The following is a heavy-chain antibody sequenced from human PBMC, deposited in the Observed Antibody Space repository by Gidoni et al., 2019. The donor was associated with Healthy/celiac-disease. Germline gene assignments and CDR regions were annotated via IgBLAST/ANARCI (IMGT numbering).Heavy chain of an antibody. V-gene: IGHV4-59*01. J-gene: IGHJ4*02. CDR3: ARAGRAAAALSPLDY. D-gene: IGHD6-13*01. Sequence: QLQLQESGPGLAKPSETLSLTCTVPGGSFSSYYWSWIRQPPGKGLEWIGYIYYSGSTNYNPSLKSRVTISVDTSKNQFSLKLSSVTAADTAVYYCARAGRAAAALSPLDYWGQGTLVTVSS. CDR1: GGSFSSYY. CDR2: IYYSGST.